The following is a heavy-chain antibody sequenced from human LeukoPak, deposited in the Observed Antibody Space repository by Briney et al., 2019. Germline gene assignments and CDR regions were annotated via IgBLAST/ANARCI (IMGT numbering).Heavy chain of an antibody. CDR3: ARVLRYSSSSGDAFDI. J-gene: IGHJ3*02. Sequence: ASVKVSCKASGYTFSTYGLNWVRQAPGHGLEWLGWISPYNGDTNYAQSLQGRVTMTRDTSTSTAPMELRSLRSDDTAVYYCARVLRYSSSSGDAFDIWAKGQWSPSLQ. D-gene: IGHD6-6*01. CDR2: ISPYNGDT. V-gene: IGHV1-18*01. CDR1: GYTFSTYG.